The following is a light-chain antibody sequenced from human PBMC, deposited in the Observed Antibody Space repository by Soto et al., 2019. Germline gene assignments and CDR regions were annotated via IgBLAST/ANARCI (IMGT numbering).Light chain of an antibody. J-gene: IGKJ4*01. Sequence: EIVMTQSPATLSVSPGERATLSCRASQSVSSNLAWYQQKPGKAPRLLIYGASTRATGIPSRFSGSGSGTAFTLTIISRQSEDFAVYYCQQYNNCHPLTFGGGTKVEIK. CDR2: GAS. CDR3: QQYNNCHPLT. V-gene: IGKV3-15*01. CDR1: QSVSSN.